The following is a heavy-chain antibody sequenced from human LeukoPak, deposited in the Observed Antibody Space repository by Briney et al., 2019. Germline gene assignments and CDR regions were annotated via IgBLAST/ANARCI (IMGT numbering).Heavy chain of an antibody. D-gene: IGHD3-9*01. CDR1: GFTFRIYA. CDR2: IISKGGRP. J-gene: IGHJ4*02. V-gene: IGHV3-64D*09. CDR3: AKRRYFDRGYFDY. Sequence: PGGSLRLSCSASGFTFRIYAMPWVPQAPGKGLGCVSAIISKGGRPSYADSVKGRFSISRDNSKDTLYLQMSSLRAEDTAVYYWAKRRYFDRGYFDYWGQGTLLTVSS.